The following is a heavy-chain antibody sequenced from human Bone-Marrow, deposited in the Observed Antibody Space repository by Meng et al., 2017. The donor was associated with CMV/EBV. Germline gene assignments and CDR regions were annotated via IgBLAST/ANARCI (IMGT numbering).Heavy chain of an antibody. V-gene: IGHV4-34*01. J-gene: IGHJ5*02. D-gene: IGHD3-10*01. CDR3: ARNPYYYGSGISGWFDP. Sequence: GSLRLSCAVYGGSFSGYYWSWIRQPPGKGLEWIGEINHSGSTNYNPSLKSRVTISVDTSKNQFSLKLSSVTAADTAVYYCARNPYYYGSGISGWFDPWGQGTLVTVSS. CDR1: GGSFSGYY. CDR2: INHSGST.